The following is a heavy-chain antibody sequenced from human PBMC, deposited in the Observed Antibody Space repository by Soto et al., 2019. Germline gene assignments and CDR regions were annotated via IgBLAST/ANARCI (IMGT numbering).Heavy chain of an antibody. J-gene: IGHJ4*02. CDR2: ISYDGSYK. D-gene: IGHD3-10*01. V-gene: IGHV3-30*18. Sequence: QVQLVESGGGVVQPGRSLRLSCAASGFTFSSYGMHWVRQAPGKGLEWVAVISYDGSYKYYGDSVKGRFTISRDNSKNTLYLQMNSLRAEETAVYYCAKDKGSGSFHFDYWGQGTLVTVSS. CDR3: AKDKGSGSFHFDY. CDR1: GFTFSSYG.